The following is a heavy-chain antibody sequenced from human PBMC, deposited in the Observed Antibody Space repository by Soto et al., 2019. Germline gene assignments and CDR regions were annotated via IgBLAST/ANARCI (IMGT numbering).Heavy chain of an antibody. J-gene: IGHJ6*02. CDR2: IRSKAYGGTT. CDR1: GFTFGDYA. D-gene: IGHD2-2*01. V-gene: IGHV3-49*03. CDR3: TRDTEVPAAINYYYYGMDV. Sequence: GGSLRLSCTASGFTFGDYAMSWFRQAPGKGLEWVGFIRSKAYGGTTEYAASVKGRFTISRDDSKSIAYLQMNSLKTEDTAVYYCTRDTEVPAAINYYYYGMDVWGQGTTVTVSS.